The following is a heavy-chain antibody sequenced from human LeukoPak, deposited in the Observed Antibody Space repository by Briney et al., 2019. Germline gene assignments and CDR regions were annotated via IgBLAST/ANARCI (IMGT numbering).Heavy chain of an antibody. CDR2: IYHGGST. CDR3: GMGGGVAAAGAFDV. Sequence: SGTLSLTCAVSGGSISSTNWWTWVRQPPGKGLEWIGEIYHGGSTNYNPSLRSRVTISLDKSKNQFSVKLNSVTAADTAVYYCGMGGGVAAAGAFDVWGQGTMVTVSS. CDR1: GGSISSTNW. J-gene: IGHJ3*01. V-gene: IGHV4-4*02. D-gene: IGHD6-13*01.